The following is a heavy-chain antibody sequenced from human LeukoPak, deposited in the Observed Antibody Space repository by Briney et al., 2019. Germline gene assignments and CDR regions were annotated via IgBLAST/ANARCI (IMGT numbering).Heavy chain of an antibody. Sequence: GGSLRLSCAASGFTFSSYGVHWVRQAPGKGLEWVAVIWYDGSNKYYADSVKGRFTISRDNSKNTLYLQMNSLRAEDTAVYYCASMMGSGSLITYYFDYWGQGTLVTVSS. V-gene: IGHV3-33*01. CDR1: GFTFSSYG. D-gene: IGHD3-10*01. CDR2: IWYDGSNK. CDR3: ASMMGSGSLITYYFDY. J-gene: IGHJ4*02.